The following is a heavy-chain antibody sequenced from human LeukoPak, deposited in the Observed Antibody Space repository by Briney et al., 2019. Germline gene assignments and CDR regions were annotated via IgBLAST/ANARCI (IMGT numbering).Heavy chain of an antibody. CDR1: GFTLSSNY. V-gene: IGHV3-66*01. Sequence: GGSLRLSCAASGFTLSSNYMSWARQAPGKGLEWVSVIYSGGTTYYADSVKGRFTISRDYSKNTLYLQMNSLRAEDTAVYYCATDAAPGYYWGHGTLVTVSS. CDR2: IYSGGTT. D-gene: IGHD6-13*01. J-gene: IGHJ4*01. CDR3: ATDAAPGYY.